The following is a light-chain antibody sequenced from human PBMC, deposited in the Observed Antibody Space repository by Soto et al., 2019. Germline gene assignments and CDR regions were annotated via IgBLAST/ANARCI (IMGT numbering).Light chain of an antibody. CDR3: QQYFRPWK. CDR2: WAS. V-gene: IGKV4-1*01. Sequence: DIVMTQSPDSLAVSLGERATINCKSSQSVLYSSNNKNYLAWYQQKPGQPPKLLIYWASTRASGVPDRFSDSGSGTDFTLNIGRLQAEDVAVYYCQQYFRPWKCGQGTKVEIK. J-gene: IGKJ1*01. CDR1: QSVLYSSNNKNY.